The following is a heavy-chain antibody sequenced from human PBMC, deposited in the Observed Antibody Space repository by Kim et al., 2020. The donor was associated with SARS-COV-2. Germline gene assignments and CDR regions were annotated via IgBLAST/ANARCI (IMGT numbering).Heavy chain of an antibody. CDR3: ARVRRKVDY. CDR2: GST. J-gene: IGHJ4*02. Sequence: GSTNNNPSLKRRVTISVDTSKNQFSLKLSSVTAADTAVYYCARVRRKVDYWGQGTLVTVSS. V-gene: IGHV4-34*01.